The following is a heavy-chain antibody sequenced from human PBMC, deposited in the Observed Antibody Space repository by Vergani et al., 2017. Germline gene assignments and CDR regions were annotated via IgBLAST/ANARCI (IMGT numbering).Heavy chain of an antibody. D-gene: IGHD3-3*01. Sequence: EVQLLESGGNLIQPGGSLRLSCGASGFTFSSYAMTWVRLAPGKGLQWVSAISGSGGSTGYADSVKGRFTISRDNAKNSLYLQMNSLRAEDTALYYCARERNAYYDFWSGYYTQYYFDYWGQGTLVTVSS. CDR2: ISGSGGST. J-gene: IGHJ4*02. V-gene: IGHV3-20*04. CDR3: ARERNAYYDFWSGYYTQYYFDY. CDR1: GFTFSSYA.